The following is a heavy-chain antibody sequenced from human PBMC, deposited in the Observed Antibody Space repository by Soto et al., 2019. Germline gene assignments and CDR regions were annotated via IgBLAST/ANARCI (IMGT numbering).Heavy chain of an antibody. Sequence: PSETLSLTCTVSGGSISSYYWSWIRQPPGKGLEWIGYIYYSGSTNYNPSLKSRVTISVDTSKNQFSLKLSSVTAADTAVYYCARVSGGYYYGMDVWGQGTTVTVSS. V-gene: IGHV4-59*08. J-gene: IGHJ6*02. CDR1: GGSISSYY. CDR2: IYYSGST. CDR3: ARVSGGYYYGMDV. D-gene: IGHD1-26*01.